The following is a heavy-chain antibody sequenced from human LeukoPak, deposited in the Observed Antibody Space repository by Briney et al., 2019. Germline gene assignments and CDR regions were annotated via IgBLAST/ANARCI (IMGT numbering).Heavy chain of an antibody. CDR3: ARRPRNDILTGTPFDC. J-gene: IGHJ4*02. CDR2: IYYSGST. V-gene: IGHV4-59*01. CDR1: GGSISSYY. D-gene: IGHD3-9*01. Sequence: PSETLSLTCTVSGGSISSYYWSWIRQPPGKGLEWLGYIYYSGSTDSNPSLKSRVTISVDTSKNQFSLKLRSVTAADTAVYYCARRPRNDILTGTPFDCWGQGILVTVSS.